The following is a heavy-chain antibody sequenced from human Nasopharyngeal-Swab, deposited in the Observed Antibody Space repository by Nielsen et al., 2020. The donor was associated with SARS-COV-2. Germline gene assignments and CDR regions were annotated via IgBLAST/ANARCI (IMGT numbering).Heavy chain of an antibody. D-gene: IGHD6-19*01. Sequence: WIRQPPGKGLEWVANIKQDGSEKYYADPVKGRFTISRDNAKNSLYLQMNSLRAEDTAVYYCARDHRGAVAGLDYWGQGTLVTVSS. J-gene: IGHJ4*02. CDR3: ARDHRGAVAGLDY. V-gene: IGHV3-7*01. CDR2: IKQDGSEK.